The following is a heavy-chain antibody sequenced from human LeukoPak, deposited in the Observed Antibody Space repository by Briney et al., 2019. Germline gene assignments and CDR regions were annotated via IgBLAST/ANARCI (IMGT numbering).Heavy chain of an antibody. CDR2: ICYSGSA. Sequence: SEALSLTCSVSGGSISNYYWSWIRQPPGKGLEWIGHICYSGSANYNPSLKSRVTISVDTSKNRFSLKLSSVTAADTAVYYCATEGDSSGYFDYWGQGTLVTVSP. CDR1: GGSISNYY. CDR3: ATEGDSSGYFDY. J-gene: IGHJ4*02. V-gene: IGHV4-59*12. D-gene: IGHD3-22*01.